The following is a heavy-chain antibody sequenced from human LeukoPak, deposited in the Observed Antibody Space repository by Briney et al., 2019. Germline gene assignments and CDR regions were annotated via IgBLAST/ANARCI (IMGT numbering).Heavy chain of an antibody. D-gene: IGHD6-13*01. CDR3: AKDAAGPEY. J-gene: IGHJ4*02. CDR2: ISAGGGST. V-gene: IGHV3-23*01. CDR1: GLTFSDYP. Sequence: HPGGSLRLSCAASGLTFSDYPMTWVRQVPGKGLFWVSGISAGGGSTYYADSVKGRFTISRDNSRNTLYLQMNSLRAEDTAVYYCAKDAAGPEYWGQGTLVTVSS.